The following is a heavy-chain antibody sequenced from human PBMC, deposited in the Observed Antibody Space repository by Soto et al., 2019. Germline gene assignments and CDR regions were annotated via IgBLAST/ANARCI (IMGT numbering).Heavy chain of an antibody. D-gene: IGHD2-2*01. CDR2: ISYDGSNK. J-gene: IGHJ4*02. CDR3: ARAGGRSVVVPAANDY. CDR1: GFTFSSYA. Sequence: QVQLVESGGGVVQPWRSLRLSCAASGFTFSSYAMHWVRQAPGKGLEWVAVISYDGSNKYYADSVKGRFTISRDNSKNTLYVQMNSLRAEDTAVYYCARAGGRSVVVPAANDYWGQGTLVTVYS. V-gene: IGHV3-30-3*01.